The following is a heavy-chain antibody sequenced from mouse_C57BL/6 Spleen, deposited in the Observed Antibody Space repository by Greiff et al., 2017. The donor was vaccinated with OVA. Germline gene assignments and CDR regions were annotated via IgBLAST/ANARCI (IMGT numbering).Heavy chain of an antibody. CDR1: GYAFSSYW. CDR2: IYPGDGDT. Sequence: QVQLQQSGAELVKPGASVKISCKASGYAFSSYWMNWVKQRPGKGLEWIGQIYPGDGDTNYNGKFKGKATLTADKSSSTAYMQLSSLTSEDSAVYFCAREGQLRPNDYWGQGTTLTVSS. CDR3: AREGQLRPNDY. J-gene: IGHJ2*01. V-gene: IGHV1-80*01. D-gene: IGHD3-2*02.